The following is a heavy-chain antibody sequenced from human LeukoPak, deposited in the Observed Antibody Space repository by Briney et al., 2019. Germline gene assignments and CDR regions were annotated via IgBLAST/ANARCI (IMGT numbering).Heavy chain of an antibody. D-gene: IGHD3-3*01. V-gene: IGHV3-30-3*01. CDR1: GFTFSSYA. CDR2: ISYDGSNK. Sequence: GRSLRLSCAASGFTFSSYAMHWVRQAPGKGLEWVAVISYDGSNKYYADSVKGRFTISRDNSKNTLYLQMNSLRAEDTAVYYCARDLLRFSIWGQGTMVTVSS. CDR3: ARDLLRFSI. J-gene: IGHJ3*02.